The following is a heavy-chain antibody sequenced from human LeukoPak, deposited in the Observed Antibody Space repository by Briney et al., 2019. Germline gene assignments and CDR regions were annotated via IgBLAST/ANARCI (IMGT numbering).Heavy chain of an antibody. V-gene: IGHV4-39*01. CDR3: ASAPTGVDY. D-gene: IGHD4-17*01. CDR2: IYYSGST. CDR1: GSSISSSSYY. J-gene: IGHJ4*02. Sequence: PSETLSLTCTVSGSSISSSSYYWGWIRQPPGKGLEWIGSIYYSGSTYYNPSLKSRVTISVDTSKNQFSLKLSSVTAADTAVYYCASAPTGVDYWGQGTLVTVSS.